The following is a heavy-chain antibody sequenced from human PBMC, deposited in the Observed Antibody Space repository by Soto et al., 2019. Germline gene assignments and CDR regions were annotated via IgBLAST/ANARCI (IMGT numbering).Heavy chain of an antibody. CDR1: GYTFTNYF. Sequence: QVQLVQSGAEVKKPGASVKVSCKTSGYTFTNYFMQWVRQAPGQGLAWMGLINPTSGSTVYAQKFQGRVSMTRDTSTSTVFMDLASLKSDDTAVYYCARGEVRFDPWGQGTLVTVSS. CDR3: ARGEVRFDP. J-gene: IGHJ5*02. V-gene: IGHV1-46*01. CDR2: INPTSGST.